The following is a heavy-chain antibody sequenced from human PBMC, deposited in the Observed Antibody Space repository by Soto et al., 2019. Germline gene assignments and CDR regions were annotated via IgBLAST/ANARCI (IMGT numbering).Heavy chain of an antibody. D-gene: IGHD3-22*01. V-gene: IGHV3-21*01. Sequence: GGSLRLSCAASGFTFSSYTMNWVRQAPGTGLEWVSSISSSSSYIYYADSVKGRFTISRDNAKNSLYLQMNSLRAEDTAVYYCARESYYDSTGYYGYWGQGTLVTVSS. CDR1: GFTFSSYT. J-gene: IGHJ4*02. CDR3: ARESYYDSTGYYGY. CDR2: ISSSSSYI.